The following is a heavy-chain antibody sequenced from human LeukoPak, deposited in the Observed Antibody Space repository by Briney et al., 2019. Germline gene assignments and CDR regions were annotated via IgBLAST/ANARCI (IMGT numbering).Heavy chain of an antibody. V-gene: IGHV3-30-3*01. Sequence: GRSLRLSCAASGFTFSSYAMHWVRQAPGKGLEWVAVISYDGSNKYYVDSVKGRFTISRDNSKNTLYLQMNSLRAEDTAVYYCARSYSGIYSFFDYWGQGTLVTVSS. CDR1: GFTFSSYA. CDR3: ARSYSGIYSFFDY. CDR2: ISYDGSNK. D-gene: IGHD1-26*01. J-gene: IGHJ4*02.